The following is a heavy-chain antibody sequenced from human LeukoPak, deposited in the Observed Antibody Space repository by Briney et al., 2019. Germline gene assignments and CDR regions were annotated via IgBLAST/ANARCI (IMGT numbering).Heavy chain of an antibody. CDR2: ISSSSYI. J-gene: IGHJ1*01. D-gene: IGHD2-2*01. Sequence: PGGSLRLSCAASGFTFSSYSMNWVRQTPGKGLEWVSSISSSSYIYYADSVKGRFTISRGNAKNSLYLQMNSLRAEDTAVYYCARGPPLWDIVVVPAAYEYFQHWGQGTLVTVSS. V-gene: IGHV3-21*01. CDR1: GFTFSSYS. CDR3: ARGPPLWDIVVVPAAYEYFQH.